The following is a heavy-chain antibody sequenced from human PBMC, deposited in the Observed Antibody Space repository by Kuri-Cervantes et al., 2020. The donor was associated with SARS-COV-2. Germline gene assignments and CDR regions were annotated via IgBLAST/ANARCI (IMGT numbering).Heavy chain of an antibody. CDR3: ARVRGGGRAAAGLDY. J-gene: IGHJ4*02. D-gene: IGHD6-13*01. CDR1: GGTFSSYA. Sequence: SVKVSCKASGGTFSSYAISWVRQAPGQGLEWMGGIIPIFGTANYAQKFQGRVTITTDESTSTAYMELSSLRSEDTAVYYCARVRGGGRAAAGLDYWGQGTLVTVSS. CDR2: IIPIFGTA. V-gene: IGHV1-69*05.